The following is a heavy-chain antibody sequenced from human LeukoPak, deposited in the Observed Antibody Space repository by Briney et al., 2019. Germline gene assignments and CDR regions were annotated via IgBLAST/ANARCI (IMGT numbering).Heavy chain of an antibody. CDR1: GYRFSTYW. CDR2: MYLGDSDT. D-gene: IGHD1/OR15-1a*01. J-gene: IGHJ4*02. V-gene: IGHV5-51*01. Sequence: GESLKISCKGSGYRFSTYWIGWVRQMPGKGLEWMGIMYLGDSDTRYSPSFQGQVTISADKSITTAYLQWSSLKASDTAMYHCARGTYNWNIIDYWGQGTLVTVSS. CDR3: ARGTYNWNIIDY.